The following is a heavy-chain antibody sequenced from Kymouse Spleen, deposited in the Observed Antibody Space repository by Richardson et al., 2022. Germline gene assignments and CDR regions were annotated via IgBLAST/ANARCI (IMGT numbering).Heavy chain of an antibody. V-gene: IGHV3-73*02. J-gene: IGHJ4*02. D-gene: IGHD1-1*01,IGHD1-20*01. Sequence: EVQLVESGGGLVQPGGSLKLSCAASGFTFSGSAMHWVRQASGKGLEWVGRIRSKANSYATAYAASVKGRFTISRDDSKNTAYLQMNSLKTEDTAVYYCTRLERRDFDYWGQGTLVTVSS. CDR1: GFTFSGSA. CDR2: IRSKANSYAT. CDR3: TRLERRDFDY.